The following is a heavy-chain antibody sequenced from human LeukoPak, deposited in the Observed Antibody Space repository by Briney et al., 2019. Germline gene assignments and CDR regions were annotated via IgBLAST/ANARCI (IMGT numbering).Heavy chain of an antibody. D-gene: IGHD6-6*01. V-gene: IGHV3-7*01. CDR1: GFTFSSYW. CDR3: ARDGSYSSSNYYYYGMDV. CDR2: IKQDGSEK. J-gene: IGHJ6*02. Sequence: GGSLRLSCAASGFTFSSYWMSWVRRAPGKGLEWVANIKQDGSEKYYVDSVKGRFTISRDNAKNSLYLQMNSLRAEDTAVYYCARDGSYSSSNYYYYGMDVWGQGTTVTVSS.